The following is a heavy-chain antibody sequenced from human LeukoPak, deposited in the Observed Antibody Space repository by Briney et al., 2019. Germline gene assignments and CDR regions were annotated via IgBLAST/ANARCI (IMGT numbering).Heavy chain of an antibody. CDR3: ARDWWSYDILTGQNTNWFDP. J-gene: IGHJ5*02. CDR1: GFTVSSNY. V-gene: IGHV3-66*01. Sequence: GGSLRLSCAASGFTVSSNYMSWVRQAPGKGLEWVSVIYSGGSTYYADSVKGRFTISRDNSKNTLYLQMNSLRAEDTAVYYCARDWWSYDILTGQNTNWFDPWGQGTLVTVSS. CDR2: IYSGGST. D-gene: IGHD3-9*01.